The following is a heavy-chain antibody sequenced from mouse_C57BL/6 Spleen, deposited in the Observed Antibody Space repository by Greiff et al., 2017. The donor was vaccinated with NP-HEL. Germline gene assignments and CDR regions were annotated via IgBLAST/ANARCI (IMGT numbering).Heavy chain of an antibody. CDR2: INPSSGYT. V-gene: IGHV1-4*01. Sequence: QVQLKQSGAELARPGASVKMSCKASGYTFTSYTMHWVKQRPGQGLEWIGYINPSSGYTKYNQKFKDKATLTADKSSSTAYMQLSSLTSDDSAVYYCARWGAIYYDYDGHYFDYWGQGTTLTVSS. CDR3: ARWGAIYYDYDGHYFDY. D-gene: IGHD2-4*01. J-gene: IGHJ2*01. CDR1: GYTFTSYT.